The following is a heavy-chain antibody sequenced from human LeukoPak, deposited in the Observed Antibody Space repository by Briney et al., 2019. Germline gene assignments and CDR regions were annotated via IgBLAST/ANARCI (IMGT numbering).Heavy chain of an antibody. J-gene: IGHJ4*02. CDR3: ASPLRGY. CDR1: GFTFSSYA. Sequence: GGSLRLSCAASGFTFSSYAMHWVRQAPGKGLEWVAVISYDGSNKYYADSVKGRFTISRDNSKNTLYLQINSLSAEDAAVYYCASPLRGYWGQGTLVTVSS. V-gene: IGHV3-30-3*01. D-gene: IGHD2-8*01. CDR2: ISYDGSNK.